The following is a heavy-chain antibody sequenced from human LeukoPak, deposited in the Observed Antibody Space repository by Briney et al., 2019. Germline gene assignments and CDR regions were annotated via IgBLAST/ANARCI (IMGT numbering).Heavy chain of an antibody. CDR3: ARRRYGEGFDV. Sequence: GGSLRLSCAASGFTFRNYVIHWVRQAPGKGPEWVAVTSSDLKANYYADSVKGRFTISRDNSRNTLYLQMNSLSAEDTALFFCARRRYGEGFDVWGQGTMVTVSS. V-gene: IGHV3-30*03. CDR1: GFTFRNYV. D-gene: IGHD4/OR15-4a*01. J-gene: IGHJ3*01. CDR2: TSSDLKAN.